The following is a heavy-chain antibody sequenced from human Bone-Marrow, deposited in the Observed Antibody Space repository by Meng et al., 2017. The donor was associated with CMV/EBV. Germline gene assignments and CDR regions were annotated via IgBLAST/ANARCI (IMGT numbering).Heavy chain of an antibody. CDR3: AKSSSRDPYYYYGMDV. CDR1: GFTFSSYW. D-gene: IGHD6-6*01. J-gene: IGHJ6*02. Sequence: GESLKISCAASGFTFSSYWMHWVRQAPGKGLVWVSRINSDGSSTSYADSVKGRFTISRDNAKNTLYLQMNSLRAEDTAVYYCAKSSSRDPYYYYGMDVWGQGTTVTVSS. V-gene: IGHV3-74*01. CDR2: INSDGSST.